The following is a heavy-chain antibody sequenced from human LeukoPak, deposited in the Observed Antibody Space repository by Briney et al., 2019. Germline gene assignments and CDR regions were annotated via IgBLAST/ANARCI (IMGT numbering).Heavy chain of an antibody. CDR2: ISYDGSNK. CDR1: GFTFSSYA. Sequence: GRSLRLSCAASGFTFSSYAIHWVRQAPGKGLEWVAVISYDGSNKYYADSVKCRFNISRDNSKNTLYLEMNSLRAEDTTVYYCARDSRIAARHPNCSFDYWGQGTLVTVSS. D-gene: IGHD6-6*01. V-gene: IGHV3-30-3*01. J-gene: IGHJ4*02. CDR3: ARDSRIAARHPNCSFDY.